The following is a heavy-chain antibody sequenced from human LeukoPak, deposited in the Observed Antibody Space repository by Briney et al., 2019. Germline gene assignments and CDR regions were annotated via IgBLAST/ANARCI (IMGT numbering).Heavy chain of an antibody. CDR2: ISSSSSYI. V-gene: IGHV3-21*01. D-gene: IGHD2-2*02. CDR1: GFTFSSYS. Sequence: GSLRLSCAASGFTFSSYSMNLVRQAPGKGLEWVSSISSSSSYIYYADSVKGRFTISRNNAKNSLYLQMNSLRAEDTAVYYCARGAAAAIRGTLFDYWGQGTLVTVSS. J-gene: IGHJ4*02. CDR3: ARGAAAAIRGTLFDY.